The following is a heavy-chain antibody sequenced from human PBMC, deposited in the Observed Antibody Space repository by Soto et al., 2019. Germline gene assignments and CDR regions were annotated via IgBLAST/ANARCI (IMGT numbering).Heavy chain of an antibody. D-gene: IGHD3-22*01. Sequence: PSQTLSLTCAISGDSVSSNSAAWNWIRQSPSRGLEWLGRTYYRSKWYNDYAVSVKSRITINPDTSKNQFSLQLNSVTPEDTAVYYCARDPYYYDSSGYYYAFDYWGQGTLVTVSS. CDR1: GDSVSSNSAA. V-gene: IGHV6-1*01. CDR2: TYYRSKWYN. CDR3: ARDPYYYDSSGYYYAFDY. J-gene: IGHJ4*02.